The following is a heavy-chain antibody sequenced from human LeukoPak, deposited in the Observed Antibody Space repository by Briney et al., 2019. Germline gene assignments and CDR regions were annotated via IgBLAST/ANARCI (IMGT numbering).Heavy chain of an antibody. V-gene: IGHV4-61*02. Sequence: SETLSLTCTVSGGSISSGSYYWSWIRQPAGKGLEWIGRIYTSGSTNYNPSLKSRVTISVDTSKIQFSLKLSSVTAADTAVYYCARAPDWYFDLWGRGTLVTVSS. CDR3: ARAPDWYFDL. CDR1: GGSISSGSYY. CDR2: IYTSGST. D-gene: IGHD2-2*01. J-gene: IGHJ2*01.